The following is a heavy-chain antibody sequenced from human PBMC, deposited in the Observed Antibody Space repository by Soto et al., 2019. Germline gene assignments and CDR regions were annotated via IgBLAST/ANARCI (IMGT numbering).Heavy chain of an antibody. CDR1: GFTFSNYA. D-gene: IGHD2-15*01. CDR2: ISGRGGNT. Sequence: GSLRLSCAASGFTFSNYAMRWVRKTQGKGLEWVSTISGRGGNTYYAASVTGRVTISRDNSRNTLYLQMASLRVEDSAVYSCAKAGGSGGTCYIYYFDYWGQGALVTVTS. J-gene: IGHJ4*02. CDR3: AKAGGSGGTCYIYYFDY. V-gene: IGHV3-23*01.